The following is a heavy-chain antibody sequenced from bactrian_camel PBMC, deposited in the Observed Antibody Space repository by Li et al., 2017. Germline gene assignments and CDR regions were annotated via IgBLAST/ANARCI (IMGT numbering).Heavy chain of an antibody. CDR3: AVRGGGGRVGCSSGRYRDAADFGR. Sequence: HVQLVESGGGSVETGGSLRLSCALSQLLYINNCVGWFRQVPGKERGGVAFIFTGGGSTSYSDSVKGRFTLTEDNAKNTVYLQMHHLTIEDAAMYYCAVRGGGGRVGCSSGRYRDAADFGRWGQGNQVTVS. D-gene: IGHD2*01. CDR1: QLLYINNC. CDR2: IFTGGGST. J-gene: IGHJ6*01. V-gene: IGHV3S54*01.